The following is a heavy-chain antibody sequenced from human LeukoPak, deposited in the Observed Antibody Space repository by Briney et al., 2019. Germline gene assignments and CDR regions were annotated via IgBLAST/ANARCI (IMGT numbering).Heavy chain of an antibody. CDR3: ASHSPTVTNYYYGMDV. CDR2: FDPEDGET. CDR1: GYTLTELS. Sequence: GASVKVSCKVSGYTLTELSMHWVRQAPGKGLEWMGGFDPEDGETIYAQKFQGRVTMTRNTSISTAYMELSSLRSEDTAVYYCASHSPTVTNYYYGMDVWGQGTTVTVSS. D-gene: IGHD4-17*01. V-gene: IGHV1-24*01. J-gene: IGHJ6*02.